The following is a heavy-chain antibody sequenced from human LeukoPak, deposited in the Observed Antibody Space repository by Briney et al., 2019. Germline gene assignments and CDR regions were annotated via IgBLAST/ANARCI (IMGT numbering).Heavy chain of an antibody. Sequence: ASVKVSCKVSGYTLTELSMHWVRQAPGKRLEWMGGFDPEDGETIYAQKFQGRVTMTEDTSTDTAHMELSSLRSEDTAVYYCAQSVGSSFDYWGQGTLVTVSS. D-gene: IGHD6-6*01. J-gene: IGHJ4*02. CDR1: GYTLTELS. CDR2: FDPEDGET. CDR3: AQSVGSSFDY. V-gene: IGHV1-24*01.